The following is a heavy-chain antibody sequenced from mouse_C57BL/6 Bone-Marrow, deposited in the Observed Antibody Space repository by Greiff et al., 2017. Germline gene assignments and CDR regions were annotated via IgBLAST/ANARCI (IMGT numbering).Heavy chain of an antibody. CDR3: ARGGIYYGLYHYAMDY. D-gene: IGHD2-2*01. Sequence: VQLQQSGAELMKPGASVKLSCKATGYTFTGYWIEWVKQRPGHGLEWIGEILPGSGSTNYNEKFKGKATFTADTSSNPAYMQLSSLTTEDSAIYYCARGGIYYGLYHYAMDYWGQGTSVTVSS. J-gene: IGHJ4*01. V-gene: IGHV1-9*01. CDR2: ILPGSGST. CDR1: GYTFTGYW.